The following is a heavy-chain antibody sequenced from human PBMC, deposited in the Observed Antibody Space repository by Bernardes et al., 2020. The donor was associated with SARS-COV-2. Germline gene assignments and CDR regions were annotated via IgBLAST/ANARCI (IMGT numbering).Heavy chain of an antibody. J-gene: IGHJ3*02. CDR3: ARLGLGYCSSTSCYNAFDI. V-gene: IGHV3-48*01. CDR1: GFTFSSYS. D-gene: IGHD2-2*02. CDR2: ISSSSSTI. Sequence: GGSLRLSCAASGFTFSSYSMNWVRQAPGKGLEWVSYISSSSSTIYYADSVKGRFTISRDNAKNSLYLQMNSLRAEDTAVYYCARLGLGYCSSTSCYNAFDIWSQATMVTVSS.